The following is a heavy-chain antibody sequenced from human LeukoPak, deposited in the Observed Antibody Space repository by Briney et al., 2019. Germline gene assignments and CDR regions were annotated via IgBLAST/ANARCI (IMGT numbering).Heavy chain of an antibody. V-gene: IGHV3-20*04. Sequence: GGSLRLSCAASGFTFNIYTMNWVRQAPGKGLEWVSGINWNGGSTGYADSVKGRFTISRDNAKNSLYLQMNSLRAEDTALYYCARVYSGYEGEIFDYWGQGTLVTVSS. CDR3: ARVYSGYEGEIFDY. CDR2: INWNGGST. CDR1: GFTFNIYT. J-gene: IGHJ4*02. D-gene: IGHD5-12*01.